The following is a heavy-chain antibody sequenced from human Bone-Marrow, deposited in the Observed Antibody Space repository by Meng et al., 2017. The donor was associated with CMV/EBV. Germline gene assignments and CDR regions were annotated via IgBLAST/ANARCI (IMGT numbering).Heavy chain of an antibody. CDR1: GYTFTGYY. Sequence: ASVKVSCKASGYTFTGYYMHWVRQAPGQGLEWMGWINPNSGGTNYAQKFQGRVTMTRDTSISPAYMELSRLRSYDSAVYYCARPLFRRSYLYWGQGTLVTVSS. CDR2: INPNSGGT. CDR3: ARPLFRRSYLY. V-gene: IGHV1-2*02. J-gene: IGHJ4*02.